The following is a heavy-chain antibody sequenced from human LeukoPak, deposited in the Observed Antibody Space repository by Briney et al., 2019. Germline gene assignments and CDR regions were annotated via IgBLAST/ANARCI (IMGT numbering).Heavy chain of an antibody. V-gene: IGHV5-51*01. CDR2: IYPGDSDT. CDR1: GDSVTNYW. CDR3: ARHPITTSGWPFDY. J-gene: IGHJ4*02. Sequence: GESLKISCKGSGDSVTNYWIGWVRQMPGKGLERMGIIYPGDSDTRYSPSFQGQVTISVDKSISTAYLQWSSLKASDTAMYYCARHPITTSGWPFDYWGQGTLVTVSS. D-gene: IGHD6-13*01.